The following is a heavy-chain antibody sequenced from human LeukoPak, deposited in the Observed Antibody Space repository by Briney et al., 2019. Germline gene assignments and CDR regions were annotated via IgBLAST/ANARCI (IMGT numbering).Heavy chain of an antibody. V-gene: IGHV1-46*01. CDR1: GYTFTSYY. Sequence: GASVKVSCKASGYTFTSYYMHWVRQAPGQGLEWMGIINPSGGSTSYAQKFPGRVTMTRDTSKNQFSLKLSSVTAADTAVYYCAREEVPAPGFDYWGQGTLVTVSS. CDR3: AREEVPAPGFDY. CDR2: INPSGGST. J-gene: IGHJ4*02. D-gene: IGHD2-2*01.